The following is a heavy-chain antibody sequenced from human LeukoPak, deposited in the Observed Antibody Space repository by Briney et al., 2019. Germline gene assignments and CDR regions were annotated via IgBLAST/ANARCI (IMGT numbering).Heavy chain of an antibody. CDR3: TALGIAAAGMDY. D-gene: IGHD6-13*01. CDR1: GFTFSGSA. V-gene: IGHV3-73*01. Sequence: GGSLRLSCAASGFTFSGSAIHWVRQASGKGLEWLGRIRSKANSYATAYGASVEGRFTISSDDSKNTAYLQMNSLITEDTAVYFCTALGIAAAGMDYWGQGTLVTVSS. J-gene: IGHJ4*02. CDR2: IRSKANSYAT.